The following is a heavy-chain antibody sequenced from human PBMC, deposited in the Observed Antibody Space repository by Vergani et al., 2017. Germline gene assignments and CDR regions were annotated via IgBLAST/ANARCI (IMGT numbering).Heavy chain of an antibody. Sequence: QITLKESGPTLVKPTQTLTLTCTFSGFSLSTSGVGVGWIRQPPGKALEWLALIYWDDDKRYSPSLKSRLTITKDTSKNQVVLTMTNMDPVDTATYYCAHSGSSGWYEVPERHYYYDGMDVWGQGTTVTVSS. CDR1: GFSLSTSGVG. J-gene: IGHJ6*02. D-gene: IGHD6-19*01. V-gene: IGHV2-5*02. CDR3: AHSGSSGWYEVPERHYYYDGMDV. CDR2: IYWDDDK.